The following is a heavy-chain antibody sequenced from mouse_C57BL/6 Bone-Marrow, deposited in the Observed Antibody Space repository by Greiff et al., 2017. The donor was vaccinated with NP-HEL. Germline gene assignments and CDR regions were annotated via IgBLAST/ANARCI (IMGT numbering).Heavy chain of an antibody. J-gene: IGHJ3*01. D-gene: IGHD1-1*01. CDR3: ARRGLGVLRGFAY. Sequence: VQLQQPGAELVKPGASVKLSCKASGYTFTSYWMHWVKQRPGQGLEWIGMIHPNSGSTNYNEKFKSKATLTVDKSSSTAYMQLSSLTSEDSAVYYCARRGLGVLRGFAYWGQGTLVTVSA. CDR2: IHPNSGST. V-gene: IGHV1-64*01. CDR1: GYTFTSYW.